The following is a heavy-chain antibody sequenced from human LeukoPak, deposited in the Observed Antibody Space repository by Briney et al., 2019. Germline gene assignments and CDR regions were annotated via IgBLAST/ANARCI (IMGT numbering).Heavy chain of an antibody. Sequence: SETLSLTCTVSGGSISSSSYFWGWIRQPPGQGLEWIGSIYYSGSTYYNPSLKSLVTIFVDTSKNQLSLSLASVTAADTAVYYCAKAIRGFSYGPFDYWGQGTLVTVSS. V-gene: IGHV4-39*01. CDR1: GGSISSSSYF. D-gene: IGHD5-18*01. J-gene: IGHJ4*02. CDR3: AKAIRGFSYGPFDY. CDR2: IYYSGST.